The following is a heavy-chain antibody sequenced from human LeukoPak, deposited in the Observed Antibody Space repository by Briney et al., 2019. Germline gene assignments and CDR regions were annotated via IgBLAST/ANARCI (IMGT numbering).Heavy chain of an antibody. CDR1: GYTFTSYY. D-gene: IGHD3-3*01. V-gene: IGHV1-46*01. Sequence: ASVKVSCKASGYTFTSYYMHWVRQAPGQGLEWMGIINPSGGSTSYAQKFQGRVTMTRDMSTSTVYMELSSLRSEDTAVYFCARDGYYDFWSGYYLWFDPWGQGTLVTVSS. CDR2: INPSGGST. CDR3: ARDGYYDFWSGYYLWFDP. J-gene: IGHJ5*02.